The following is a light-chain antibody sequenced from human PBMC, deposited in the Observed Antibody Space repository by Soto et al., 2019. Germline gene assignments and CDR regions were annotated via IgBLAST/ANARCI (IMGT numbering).Light chain of an antibody. J-gene: IGLJ3*02. Sequence: QTVVTQEPSFSVSPGRTVTLTCGLSSDSVSTSYYPSCYQQTPGQAPRTLIYNTNTRSSGVPGRFSGSILGNKAALTITGAQADDESDYYCVLYMGGGISVFGGGTKLTVL. CDR2: NTN. CDR1: SDSVSTSYY. V-gene: IGLV8-61*01. CDR3: VLYMGGGISV.